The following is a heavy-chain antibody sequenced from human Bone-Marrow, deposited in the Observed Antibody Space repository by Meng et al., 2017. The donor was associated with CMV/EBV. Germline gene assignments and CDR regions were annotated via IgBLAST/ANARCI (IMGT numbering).Heavy chain of an antibody. CDR2: IYYSGST. CDR3: ARGWYSSSDY. CDR1: GGSISSSSYY. Sequence: LSCTVSGGSISSSSYYWGWIRQPPGKGLEWIGSIYYSGSTYYNPSLKSRVTISVDTSKNQFSLKLSSVTAADTAVYYCARGWYSSSDYWGQGTLVTVSS. J-gene: IGHJ4*02. D-gene: IGHD6-6*01. V-gene: IGHV4-39*07.